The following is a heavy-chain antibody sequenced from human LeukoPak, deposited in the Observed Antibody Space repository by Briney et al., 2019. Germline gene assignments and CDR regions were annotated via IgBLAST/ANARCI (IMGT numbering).Heavy chain of an antibody. CDR2: IYYSGST. V-gene: IGHV4-59*08. Sequence: SETLSLTCTVSGGSISSYYWSWIRQPPGKGLEWIGYIYYSGSTNYNPSLKSRVTISVDTSKNQFSLKLSSVTAADTAVYYCARHGGQQLALNWFDPWGQRTLVTVSS. CDR1: GGSISSYY. J-gene: IGHJ5*02. D-gene: IGHD6-13*01. CDR3: ARHGGQQLALNWFDP.